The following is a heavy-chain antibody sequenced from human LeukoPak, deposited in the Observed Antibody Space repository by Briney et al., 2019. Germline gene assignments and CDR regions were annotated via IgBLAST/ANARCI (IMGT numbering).Heavy chain of an antibody. J-gene: IGHJ6*03. CDR3: ATGPNYNYYLDV. CDR1: GGTFSSYA. CDR2: IIPIFGTA. V-gene: IGHV1-69*05. Sequence: ASVKVSCKPSGGTFSSYAISWVRQAPGQGLEWMGGIIPIFGTANYAQKFQGRVTITTDESTSTAYMELSSLRSEDTAVYYCATGPNYNYYLDVWGKGTTVTVSS.